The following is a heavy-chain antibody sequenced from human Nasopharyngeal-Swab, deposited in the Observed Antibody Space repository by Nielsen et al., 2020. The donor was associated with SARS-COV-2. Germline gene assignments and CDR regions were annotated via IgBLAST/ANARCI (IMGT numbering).Heavy chain of an antibody. D-gene: IGHD3-22*01. CDR2: TIPVLGTP. Sequence: WVRQAPGQGLEWLGGTIPVLGTPSYAQKIQGRVTITADESTSTAYMELSSLRSEDTAFYYCARLNNYDSGGYYYIDYWGQGTLVTVSS. V-gene: IGHV1-69*01. J-gene: IGHJ4*02. CDR3: ARLNNYDSGGYYYIDY.